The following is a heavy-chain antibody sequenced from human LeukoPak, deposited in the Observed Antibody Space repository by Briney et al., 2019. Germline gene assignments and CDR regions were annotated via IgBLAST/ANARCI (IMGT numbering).Heavy chain of an antibody. CDR1: GYTFTGYY. Sequence: ASVKVSCKASGYTFTGYYMHWVRQAPGQGLEWMGWIDPNSGGTNFTRKFQGRVTMTRDTSINMVYMELSSLRSDDTAVYYCARCRLTVGATTMLYWGQGTLVTVSS. D-gene: IGHD1-26*01. CDR3: ARCRLTVGATTMLY. J-gene: IGHJ4*02. V-gene: IGHV1-2*02. CDR2: IDPNSGGT.